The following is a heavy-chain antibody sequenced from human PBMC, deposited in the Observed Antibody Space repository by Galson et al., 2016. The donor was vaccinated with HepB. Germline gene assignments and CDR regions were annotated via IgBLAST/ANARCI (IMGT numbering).Heavy chain of an antibody. V-gene: IGHV4-61*02. CDR3: ASSHCSGGSCYPRYLAL. CDR2: IYTSGST. J-gene: IGHJ2*01. Sequence: TLSLTCTVSGGSISSGSYSWNWIRQPAGKGLEWIGRIYTSGSTNYNPSLKSRVTISVDTSKNQFSLKLNSVTAADTAVYYCASSHCSGGSCYPRYLALWGRGTLVTASS. CDR1: GGSISSGSYS. D-gene: IGHD2-15*01.